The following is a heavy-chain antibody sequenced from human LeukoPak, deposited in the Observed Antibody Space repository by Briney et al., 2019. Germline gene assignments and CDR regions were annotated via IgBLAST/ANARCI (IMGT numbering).Heavy chain of an antibody. V-gene: IGHV3-23*01. Sequence: GSLRLSCAASGFTFSSYAMSWVRQAPGKGLEWVSAISGSGGSTYYADSVKGRFTISRDNSKNTLYLQMNSLRAEDTAVYYCAKAQATGAKGTDYFDYWGQGTLVAVSS. CDR2: ISGSGGST. CDR3: AKAQATGAKGTDYFDY. J-gene: IGHJ4*02. D-gene: IGHD5-12*01. CDR1: GFTFSSYA.